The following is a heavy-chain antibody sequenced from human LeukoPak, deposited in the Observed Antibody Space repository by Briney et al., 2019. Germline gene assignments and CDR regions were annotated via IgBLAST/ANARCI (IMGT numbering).Heavy chain of an antibody. CDR3: AISPVYYDILTGYYKASPLDY. CDR2: INTNTGNP. V-gene: IGHV7-4-1*02. J-gene: IGHJ4*02. CDR1: GYTFTSYA. D-gene: IGHD3-9*01. Sequence: ASVKVSCEASGYTFTSYAMNWVRQAPGQGLEWMGWINTNTGNPTYAQGFTGRFVFSLDTSVSTAYLQISSLKAEDTAVYYCAISPVYYDILTGYYKASPLDYWGQGTLVTVSS.